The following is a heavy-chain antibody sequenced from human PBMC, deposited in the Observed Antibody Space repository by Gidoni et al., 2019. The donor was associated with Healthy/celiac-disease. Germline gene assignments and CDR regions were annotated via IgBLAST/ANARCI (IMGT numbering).Heavy chain of an antibody. D-gene: IGHD4-17*01. CDR2: SNHSGST. Sequence: QVQLQQWGAGLLKPSETLSLTCAVYGGSFSGYYWSWIRQPPGKGLEWIGESNHSGSTNYNPSLKSRVTISVDTSKNQFSLKLSSVTAADTAVYYCARGLMTTRDYWGQGTLVTVSS. V-gene: IGHV4-34*01. J-gene: IGHJ4*02. CDR1: GGSFSGYY. CDR3: ARGLMTTRDY.